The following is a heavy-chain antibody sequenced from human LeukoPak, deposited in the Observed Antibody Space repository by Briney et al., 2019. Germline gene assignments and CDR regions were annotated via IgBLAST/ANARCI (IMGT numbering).Heavy chain of an antibody. Sequence: PGGSLRLSCAASGFTFSSYWMSWVRQAPGKGLEWVSAISGSGGSTYYADSVKGRFTISRDNSKNTLYLQMNSLRAEDTAVYYCAKGPSSYYYGSGSYFYFDYWGQGTLVTVSS. D-gene: IGHD3-10*01. CDR3: AKGPSSYYYGSGSYFYFDY. J-gene: IGHJ4*02. CDR2: ISGSGGST. V-gene: IGHV3-23*01. CDR1: GFTFSSYW.